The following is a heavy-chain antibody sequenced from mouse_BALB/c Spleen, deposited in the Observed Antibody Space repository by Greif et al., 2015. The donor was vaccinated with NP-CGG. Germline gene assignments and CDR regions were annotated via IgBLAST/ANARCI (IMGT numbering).Heavy chain of an antibody. V-gene: IGHV14-1*02. CDR2: IDPENGNT. CDR3: ARCGYGSSYPAWFAY. D-gene: IGHD1-1*01. CDR1: GFNIKDYY. Sequence: EVQLQQSGAELVRPGALVKLSCKASGFNIKDYYMHWVKQRPEQGLEWIGWIDPENGNTIYDPKFQGKASITADTSSNTAYLQLSSLTSEDTAVYYCARCGYGSSYPAWFAYWGQGTLVTVSA. J-gene: IGHJ3*01.